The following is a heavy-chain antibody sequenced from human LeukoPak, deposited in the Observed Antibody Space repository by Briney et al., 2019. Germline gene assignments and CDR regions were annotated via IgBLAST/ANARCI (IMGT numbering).Heavy chain of an antibody. CDR1: GFSFSAYW. Sequence: GGSLRLSCAASGFSFSAYWMTWVRQAPGTGLEWVANINPAGSETYYVDPVKGRFSISRDNAKNLVYLQMNSLRAEDSAVYHCARFGYVAAVDVWGQGTPVTVSS. V-gene: IGHV3-7*01. D-gene: IGHD2-15*01. CDR2: INPAGSET. J-gene: IGHJ4*02. CDR3: ARFGYVAAVDV.